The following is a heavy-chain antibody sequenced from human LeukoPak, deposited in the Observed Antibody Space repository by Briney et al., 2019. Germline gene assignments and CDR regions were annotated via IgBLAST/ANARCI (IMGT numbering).Heavy chain of an antibody. CDR3: ARDVVVTAANFDY. CDR1: GGSISSSSYY. J-gene: IGHJ4*02. V-gene: IGHV4-39*07. CDR2: IYYSGST. Sequence: TSETLSLTCTVSGGSISSSSYYWGWIRQPPGKGLEWIGSIYYSGSTYYNPSLKSRVTISVDTSKNQFSLKLSSVTAADTAVYYCARDVVVTAANFDYWGQGTLVTVSS. D-gene: IGHD2-21*02.